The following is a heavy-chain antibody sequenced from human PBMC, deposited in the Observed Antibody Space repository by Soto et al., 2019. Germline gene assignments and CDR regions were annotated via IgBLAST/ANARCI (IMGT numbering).Heavy chain of an antibody. CDR3: ARDQGSHPGD. V-gene: IGHV4-4*02. J-gene: IGHJ4*02. CDR2: IHHSVST. CDR1: GLSISSGDW. Sequence: QVQLQESGPGLVRPSGTVSLTCAVSGLSISSGDWWSWVRQPPGKGLEWIGEIHHSVSTNYNPSRKSRVTVSFFPSKDLFSLSLTSVTAADTAFYYCARDQGSHPGDWGQGTLVSVSS. D-gene: IGHD6-13*01.